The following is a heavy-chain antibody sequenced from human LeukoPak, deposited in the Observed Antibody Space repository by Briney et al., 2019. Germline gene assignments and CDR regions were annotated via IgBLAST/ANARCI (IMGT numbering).Heavy chain of an antibody. CDR1: GYTFTGYY. V-gene: IGHV1-2*02. J-gene: IGHJ5*02. Sequence: ASVKVSCKASGYTFTGYYMHWVRQAPGHGLEWMGWINPNSGGTNYAQKFQGRVTMTRDTSISTAYMELSRLRSDDTAAYYCARNCSSTSCFSLDPWGQGTLVTVSS. CDR2: INPNSGGT. CDR3: ARNCSSTSCFSLDP. D-gene: IGHD2-2*01.